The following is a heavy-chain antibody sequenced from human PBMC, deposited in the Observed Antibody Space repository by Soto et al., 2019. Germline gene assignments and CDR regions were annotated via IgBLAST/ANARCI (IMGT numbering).Heavy chain of an antibody. CDR2: INHRGNA. CDR1: DDSINSDKYY. CDR3: ARGVRIRSRMVYARGHWFDP. Sequence: SETLSLTCSVSDDSINSDKYYWGWIRQPPGKGLEWIGRINHRGNANYNPSLQSRVTISVDTSKNQFSLKLSSVTAADTAVYYCARGVRIRSRMVYARGHWFDPWGQGTLVTVSS. J-gene: IGHJ5*02. V-gene: IGHV4-39*07. D-gene: IGHD2-8*01.